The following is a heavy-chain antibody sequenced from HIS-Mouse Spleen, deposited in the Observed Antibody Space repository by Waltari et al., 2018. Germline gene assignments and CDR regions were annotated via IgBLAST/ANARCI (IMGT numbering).Heavy chain of an antibody. CDR2: ISSSSSTI. CDR1: GFTFSSYS. V-gene: IGHV3-48*01. Sequence: EVQLVESGGGLVQPGGSLRLSCAASGFTFSSYSMNWVRQAPGKGLEWVSYISSSSSTIYYADSVKGRFTIARDNAKNSLYLQMNSLRAEDTAVYYCARGRRWFGDAYYFDYWGQGTLVTVSS. CDR3: ARGRRWFGDAYYFDY. D-gene: IGHD3-10*01. J-gene: IGHJ4*02.